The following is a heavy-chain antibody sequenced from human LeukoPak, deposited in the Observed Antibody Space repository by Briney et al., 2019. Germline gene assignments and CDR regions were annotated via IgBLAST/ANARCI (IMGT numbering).Heavy chain of an antibody. Sequence: PGGSLRLSCAASGFTVSSNYMSWVRQAPGKGLEWVSAISGSGGSTYYADSVKGRFTISRDNSKNTLYLQMNSLRAEDTAVYYCAKDPEVTMIGFDYWGQGTLVTVSS. D-gene: IGHD3-22*01. CDR1: GFTVSSNY. CDR2: ISGSGGST. CDR3: AKDPEVTMIGFDY. V-gene: IGHV3-23*01. J-gene: IGHJ4*02.